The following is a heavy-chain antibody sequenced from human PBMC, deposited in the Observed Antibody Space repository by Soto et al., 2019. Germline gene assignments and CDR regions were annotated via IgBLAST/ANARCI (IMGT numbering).Heavy chain of an antibody. CDR1: GYSFTSFW. V-gene: IGHV5-51*01. D-gene: IGHD2-8*01. Sequence: PGEPMKISCKGAGYSFTSFWIGWVRKMPGKGLEWMGIIYPGDSDTRYSPSFQGQVTISADKSISTAYLQWSSLKALDTAMYYCARSPNRVFYAFDIWGQGTMVTVSS. J-gene: IGHJ3*02. CDR3: ARSPNRVFYAFDI. CDR2: IYPGDSDT.